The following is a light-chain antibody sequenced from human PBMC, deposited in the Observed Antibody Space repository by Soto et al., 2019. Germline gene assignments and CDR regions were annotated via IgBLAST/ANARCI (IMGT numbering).Light chain of an antibody. J-gene: IGLJ3*02. CDR1: TSNIGNNY. V-gene: IGLV1-51*01. CDR3: GTWDSSLSAMV. Sequence: QSALTQPPSVSAAPGQKVTISCSGTTSNIGNNYVSWYQQLPGTAPKLLIYDHNKRPSGIPDRFSGSKSGTSATLGITGLQTGDEADYYGGTWDSSLSAMVFGGGTKLTVL. CDR2: DHN.